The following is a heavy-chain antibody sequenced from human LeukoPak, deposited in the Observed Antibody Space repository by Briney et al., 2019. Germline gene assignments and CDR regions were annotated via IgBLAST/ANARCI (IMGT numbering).Heavy chain of an antibody. Sequence: GASVKVSCKASGGTFSSYAISWVRQAPGQGLEWIGRIIPIFGTANYAQKLQGRVAMTTDTSTSTAYMELRSLGSDDTAVYYCARGHAYYDFWSGYDYWGQGTLVTVSS. CDR1: GGTFSSYA. D-gene: IGHD3-3*01. V-gene: IGHV1-69*05. CDR2: IIPIFGTA. J-gene: IGHJ4*02. CDR3: ARGHAYYDFWSGYDY.